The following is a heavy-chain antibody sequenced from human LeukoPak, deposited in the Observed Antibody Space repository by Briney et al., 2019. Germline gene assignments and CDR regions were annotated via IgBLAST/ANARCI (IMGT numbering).Heavy chain of an antibody. Sequence: SETLSLTCTVSGGSISTYYWSWIRQPPGKGLEWIGYIYYTGSTSYNPSLKSRVTMSLDASKNQFSLKLSSVTAADTAVYYCARDPSGSFFNWFDPWGQGTLVTVSS. CDR3: ARDPSGSFFNWFDP. CDR1: GGSISTYY. J-gene: IGHJ5*02. D-gene: IGHD1-26*01. V-gene: IGHV4-59*01. CDR2: IYYTGST.